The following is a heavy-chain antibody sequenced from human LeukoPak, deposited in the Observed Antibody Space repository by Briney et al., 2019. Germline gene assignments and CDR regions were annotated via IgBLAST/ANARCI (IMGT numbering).Heavy chain of an antibody. Sequence: ASVKVSCKASGYTFTCYYMHWVRQAPGQGLEWMGWINPNSGGTNYAQKFQGRVTMTRDTSISTAYMELSRLRSDDTAVYYCARDPDSSSWFDYWGQGTLVTVSS. CDR3: ARDPDSSSWFDY. CDR1: GYTFTCYY. D-gene: IGHD6-13*01. CDR2: INPNSGGT. V-gene: IGHV1-2*02. J-gene: IGHJ5*01.